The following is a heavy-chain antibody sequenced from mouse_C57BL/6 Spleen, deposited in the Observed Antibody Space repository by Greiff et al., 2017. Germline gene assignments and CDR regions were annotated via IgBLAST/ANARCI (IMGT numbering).Heavy chain of an antibody. CDR1: GYTFTSYW. D-gene: IGHD1-1*01. V-gene: IGHV1-74*01. CDR2: IHPSDGAT. CDR3: AMTRIDYGSDACYFDD. J-gene: IGHJ2*01. Sequence: QVQLQQPGAELVKPGASVKVSCKASGYTFTSYWMHWVKQRPGKGLEWIGRIHPSDGATNYNQKFTGKATLTVDKSSSTAYMQLSSLTSEDSAVYYCAMTRIDYGSDACYFDDWGQGTTLTVSS.